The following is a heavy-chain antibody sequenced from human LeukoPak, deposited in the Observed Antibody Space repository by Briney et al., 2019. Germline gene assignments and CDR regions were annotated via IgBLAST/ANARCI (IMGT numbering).Heavy chain of an antibody. Sequence: GASVKVSCKASGYTFTSYGISWVRQAPGQGLEWMGWISAYNGNTNYAQKLQGRVTMTTDTSTSTAYMELRSLRSDDTAVYYCARHAPAGSGGHLSDWSAPWAQEPLVTVPS. V-gene: IGHV1-18*01. J-gene: IGHJ5*02. D-gene: IGHD2-15*01. CDR1: GYTFTSYG. CDR2: ISAYNGNT. CDR3: ARHAPAGSGGHLSDWSAP.